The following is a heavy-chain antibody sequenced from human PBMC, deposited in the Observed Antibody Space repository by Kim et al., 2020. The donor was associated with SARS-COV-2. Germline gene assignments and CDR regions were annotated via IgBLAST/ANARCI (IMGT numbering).Heavy chain of an antibody. J-gene: IGHJ6*04. Sequence: SETLSLTCAVSGGSFSGYYWSWIRQPPGKGLEWIGEINHSGSTNYNPSFKSRVTISVDTSKNQFSLKLSSVTAADTAVYYCARGLYGNQLRYSDWLWESCYGMDVWGKGTTVPVSS. V-gene: IGHV4-34*01. D-gene: IGHD3-9*01. CDR2: INHSGST. CDR1: GGSFSGYY. CDR3: ARGLYGNQLRYSDWLWESCYGMDV.